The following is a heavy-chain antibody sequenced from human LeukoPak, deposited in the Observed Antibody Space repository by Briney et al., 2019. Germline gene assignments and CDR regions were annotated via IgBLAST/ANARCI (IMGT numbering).Heavy chain of an antibody. J-gene: IGHJ3*02. CDR3: ASSMTTLNAFEI. Sequence: ASVKVSCKASGYTFTSYDINWVRQATGQGLEWMGWMNPNSGNTGYAQKFQGRVTMTRNTSISTAYMELSSLRSEDTAVYYCASSMTTLNAFEIWGQGTMVTVSS. CDR2: MNPNSGNT. V-gene: IGHV1-8*01. CDR1: GYTFTSYD. D-gene: IGHD4-17*01.